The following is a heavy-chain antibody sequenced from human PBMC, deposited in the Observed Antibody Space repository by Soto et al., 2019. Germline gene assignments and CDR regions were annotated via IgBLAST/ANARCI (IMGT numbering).Heavy chain of an antibody. CDR1: GVTFSSYA. CDR3: AIRRGSGRYSDAFDI. J-gene: IGHJ3*02. CDR2: IIPIFGTA. Sequence: QVQLVQSGAEVKKPGSSVKVSCKASGVTFSSYAISWVRQAPVQGLEWMGGIIPIFGTANYAQKFQGRVTMTADESTSTAYMELRSLRSEDTAVYYCAIRRGSGRYSDAFDIWGQGTMVTVYS. V-gene: IGHV1-69*01. D-gene: IGHD3-10*01.